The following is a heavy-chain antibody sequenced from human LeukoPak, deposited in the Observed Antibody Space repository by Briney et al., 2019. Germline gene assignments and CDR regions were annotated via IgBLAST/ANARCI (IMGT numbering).Heavy chain of an antibody. D-gene: IGHD6-13*01. Sequence: GESLRISCKGSGYSFTSYWISWVRQMPGKGLEWMERIDPSDSYTNYSPSFQGHVTISADKFISTAYLQWSSLKASDTAMYYCARRVSRTYWYFDLWGRGTLVTVSS. J-gene: IGHJ2*01. V-gene: IGHV5-10-1*01. CDR3: ARRVSRTYWYFDL. CDR1: GYSFTSYW. CDR2: IDPSDSYT.